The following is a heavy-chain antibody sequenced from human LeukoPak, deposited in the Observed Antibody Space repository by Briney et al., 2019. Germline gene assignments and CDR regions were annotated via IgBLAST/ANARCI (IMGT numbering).Heavy chain of an antibody. CDR3: ATFYSWSSPTTYYYGMDV. CDR1: GYTLTELS. D-gene: IGHD6-13*01. J-gene: IGHJ6*02. V-gene: IGHV1-24*01. CDR2: FDPEDGET. Sequence: ASVKVSCKVSGYTLTELSMHWVRQAPGKGLEWMGGFDPEDGETIYAQKFQGRVTMTEDTSTDTAYMELSSLRSEDTAVYYCATFYSWSSPTTYYYGMDVWGQGTTVTVSS.